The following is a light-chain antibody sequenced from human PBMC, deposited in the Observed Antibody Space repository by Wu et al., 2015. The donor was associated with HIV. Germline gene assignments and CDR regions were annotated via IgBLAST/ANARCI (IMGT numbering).Light chain of an antibody. V-gene: IGKV3-15*01. J-gene: IGKJ4*01. Sequence: EIVMTQSPATLSVSPGDTATLSCRASQSVSSKLVWYQQRPGQAPRLLIYGASTRATDIPARFSGSGSGTDFTFSISSLEPEDFAVYYCQQRSNWPLTSVGGTEGGD. CDR2: GAS. CDR3: QQRSNWPLT. CDR1: QSVSSK.